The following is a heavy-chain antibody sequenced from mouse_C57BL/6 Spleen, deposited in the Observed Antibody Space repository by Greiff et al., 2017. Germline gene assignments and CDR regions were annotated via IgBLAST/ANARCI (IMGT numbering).Heavy chain of an antibody. CDR3: ASGSSLSSWFAY. Sequence: EVQLQQSGPELVKPGASVKISCKASGYTFTDYYMNWVKQSHGKSLEWIGDINPNNGGTSYNQKFKGKATLTVDKSSSTAYMELRSLTSEDSAVYYCASGSSLSSWFAYWGQGTLVTVSA. V-gene: IGHV1-26*01. CDR2: INPNNGGT. J-gene: IGHJ3*01. D-gene: IGHD1-1*01. CDR1: GYTFTDYY.